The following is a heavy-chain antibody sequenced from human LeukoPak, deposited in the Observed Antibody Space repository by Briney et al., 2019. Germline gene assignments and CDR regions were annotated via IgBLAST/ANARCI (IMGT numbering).Heavy chain of an antibody. V-gene: IGHV3-23*01. J-gene: IGHJ4*02. CDR2: ITGGGGST. CDR1: GFSFSSYA. CDR3: AKARIAATIYPKEVNFDY. Sequence: GGSLRLSCAASGFSFSSYAISWVRQAPGKGLEWVSTITGGGGSTYYADSVKGRFTISRDNSKDTFYLQMNSLRVEDTAVYYCAKARIAATIYPKEVNFDYWGQGNLVAVSS. D-gene: IGHD5-12*01.